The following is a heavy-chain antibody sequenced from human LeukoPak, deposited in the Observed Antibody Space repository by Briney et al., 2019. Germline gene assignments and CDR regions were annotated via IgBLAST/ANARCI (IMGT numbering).Heavy chain of an antibody. CDR2: ISWNSGSI. J-gene: IGHJ6*02. Sequence: PGRSLRLSCAASGFTFDDYAMHWVRQAPGKGLEWVSGISWNSGSIGYADSVKGRFTISRDNAKNSLYLQMNSLRAEDTALYYCAKDSEGTYYGMDVWGQGTTVTVSS. V-gene: IGHV3-9*01. CDR1: GFTFDDYA. CDR3: AKDSEGTYYGMDV. D-gene: IGHD3-10*01.